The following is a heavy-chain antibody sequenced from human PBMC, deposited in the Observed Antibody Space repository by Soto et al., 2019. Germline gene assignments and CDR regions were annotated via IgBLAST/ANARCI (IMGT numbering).Heavy chain of an antibody. D-gene: IGHD1-26*01. V-gene: IGHV4-39*01. J-gene: IGHJ5*02. CDR3: ARIIRGGELLIGNWFDP. Sequence: SETLSLTCTVSGGSISSSSYYWGWIRQPPGKGLEWIGSIYYSGSTYYNPSLKSRVTISVDTSKNQFSLKLSSVTAADTAVYYCARIIRGGELLIGNWFDPWGQGTLVTVSS. CDR1: GGSISSSSYY. CDR2: IYYSGST.